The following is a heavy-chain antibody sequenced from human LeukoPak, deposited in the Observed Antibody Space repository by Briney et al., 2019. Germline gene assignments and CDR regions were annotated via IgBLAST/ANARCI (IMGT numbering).Heavy chain of an antibody. Sequence: GGSLRLSCAASGFTFSSYAMSWVRQAPGKGLEWVSGISGSGSSTFYADSVKGRFTISRDNSKNTLSLQLNSLRAEDTAIYYCAKGGDSDCTSTTCYVVAVAGTFDSWGQGTLVTVSS. CDR1: GFTFSSYA. CDR2: ISGSGSST. D-gene: IGHD2-2*01. V-gene: IGHV3-23*01. J-gene: IGHJ4*02. CDR3: AKGGDSDCTSTTCYVVAVAGTFDS.